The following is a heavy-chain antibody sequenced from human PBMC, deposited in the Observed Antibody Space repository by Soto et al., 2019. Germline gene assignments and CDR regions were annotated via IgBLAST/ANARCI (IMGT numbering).Heavy chain of an antibody. CDR2: IYSGGST. V-gene: IGHV3-66*01. D-gene: IGHD6-19*01. CDR3: ATRSSGPKTLPYYYYYYYMAV. Sequence: EVQLVESGGGLVQPGGSLRLSCAASGFTVSSNYMSWVRQAPGKGLEWVSVIYSGGSTYYADSVKGRFTISRDNSKNTLYLQMNSLRAEDTAVYYCATRSSGPKTLPYYYYYYYMAVWGKGTTVTVSS. CDR1: GFTVSSNY. J-gene: IGHJ6*03.